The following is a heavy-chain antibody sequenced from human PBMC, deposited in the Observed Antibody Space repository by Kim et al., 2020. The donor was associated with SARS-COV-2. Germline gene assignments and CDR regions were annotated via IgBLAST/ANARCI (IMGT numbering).Heavy chain of an antibody. J-gene: IGHJ4*02. Sequence: SETLSLTCAVYGGSFSGYYWSWIRQPPGKGLEWIGEINHSGSTNYNPSLKSRVTISVDTSKNQFSLKLSSVTAADTAVYYCARGLSIWAFYCSSTSCPFPFDHWGQGTRVTVSS. CDR1: GGSFSGYY. V-gene: IGHV4-34*01. D-gene: IGHD2-2*01. CDR3: ARGLSIWAFYCSSTSCPFPFDH. CDR2: INHSGST.